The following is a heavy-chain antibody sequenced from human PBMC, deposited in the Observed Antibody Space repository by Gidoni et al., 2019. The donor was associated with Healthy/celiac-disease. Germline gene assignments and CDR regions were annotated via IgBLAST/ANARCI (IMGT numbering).Heavy chain of an antibody. D-gene: IGHD3-3*01. V-gene: IGHV1-46*01. J-gene: IGHJ4*02. CDR2: INPSGGST. CDR1: GYTFTSYY. Sequence: QVQLVQSGAEVKKPGASVTVSCKASGYTFTSYYMHWVRQAPGQGLEWMGIINPSGGSTSYAQKFQGRVTMTRDTSTSTVYMELSSLRSEDTAVYYCARGGGVVIGNVYFDYWGQGTLVTVSS. CDR3: ARGGGVVIGNVYFDY.